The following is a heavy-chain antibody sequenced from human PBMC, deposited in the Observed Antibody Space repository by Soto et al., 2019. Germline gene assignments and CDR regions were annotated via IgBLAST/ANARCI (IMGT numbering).Heavy chain of an antibody. D-gene: IGHD5-18*01. CDR1: GFTFSSYG. V-gene: IGHV3-30*18. J-gene: IGHJ4*02. CDR2: ISYDGSNK. Sequence: PGGSLRLSCAASGFTFSSYGMHWVRQAPGKGLEWVAVISYDGSNKYYADSVKGRFTISRDNSKNTLYLQMNSLRAEDTAVYYCAKVLRIQLWAFDAVFDYWGQGTLVTVSS. CDR3: AKVLRIQLWAFDAVFDY.